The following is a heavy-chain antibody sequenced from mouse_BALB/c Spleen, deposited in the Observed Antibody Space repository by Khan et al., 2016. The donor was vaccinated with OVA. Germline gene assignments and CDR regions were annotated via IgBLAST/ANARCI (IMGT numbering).Heavy chain of an antibody. D-gene: IGHD2-4*01. CDR2: ISYSGNT. CDR3: ARKDYYDYDPFPY. J-gene: IGHJ3*01. CDR1: GYSITSEYT. Sequence: ESGPGLVKPSQSLSLTCTVTGYSITSEYTWNWIRQFPGNKLEWMGFISYSGNTRYNPSLKSRISITRDTSKNQFFLQLNSVTSDDTATYSCARKDYYDYDPFPYWGQGTLVTVSA. V-gene: IGHV3-2*02.